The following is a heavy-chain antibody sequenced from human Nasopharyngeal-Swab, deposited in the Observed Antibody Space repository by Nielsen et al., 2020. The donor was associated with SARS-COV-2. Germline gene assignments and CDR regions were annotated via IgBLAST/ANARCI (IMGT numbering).Heavy chain of an antibody. J-gene: IGHJ4*02. Sequence: WIRQPPGKGLEWVAVISYDGSNKYYADSVKGRFTISRDNSENTLYLQMNSLRAEDTAVYYCARGTLRLDIVVVPAVYFDYWGQGTLVTVSS. D-gene: IGHD2-2*03. V-gene: IGHV3-30*04. CDR3: ARGTLRLDIVVVPAVYFDY. CDR2: ISYDGSNK.